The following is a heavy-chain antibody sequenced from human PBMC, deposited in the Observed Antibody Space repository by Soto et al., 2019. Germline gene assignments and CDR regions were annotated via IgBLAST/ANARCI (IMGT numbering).Heavy chain of an antibody. D-gene: IGHD2-2*01. V-gene: IGHV3-30-3*01. CDR3: VLGYCSSTSCYDYYYYYYGMDV. CDR1: GFTFSSYA. Sequence: QVQLVESGGGVVQPGRSLRLSCAASGFTFSSYAMHWVRQAPGKGLEWVAVISYDGSNKYYADSVKGRFTISRDNSKNTLYLQMNSLRAEDTAVYYSVLGYCSSTSCYDYYYYYYGMDVWGQGTTVTVSS. J-gene: IGHJ6*02. CDR2: ISYDGSNK.